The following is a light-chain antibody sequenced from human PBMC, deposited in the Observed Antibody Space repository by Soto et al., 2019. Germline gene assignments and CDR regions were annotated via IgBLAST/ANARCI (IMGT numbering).Light chain of an antibody. J-gene: IGLJ2*01. CDR1: SGSIADHY. CDR2: EHN. Sequence: NFMLTQPHSVSESPGKTVTISCTRSSGSIADHYVQWYQQRPGSAPTTVIYEHNQRPSGVPDRFSGSTDGSSNSASLTISGLQTEDEADYYCQSYDSYTVIFGGGTKLTV. CDR3: QSYDSYTVI. V-gene: IGLV6-57*04.